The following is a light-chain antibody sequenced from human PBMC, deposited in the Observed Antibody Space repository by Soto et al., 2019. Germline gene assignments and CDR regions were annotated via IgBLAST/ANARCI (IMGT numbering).Light chain of an antibody. Sequence: EMILTQSPATLFVSPGGRATLSCRASQSLTNNLAWYQQKPGQAPRPLIYASSTRATGIPARFSGSGSGTDFTLTISSLQSEDFAVYHCQHRGTFGQGTKVEIK. CDR2: ASS. V-gene: IGKV3-15*01. CDR1: QSLTNN. CDR3: QHRGT. J-gene: IGKJ1*01.